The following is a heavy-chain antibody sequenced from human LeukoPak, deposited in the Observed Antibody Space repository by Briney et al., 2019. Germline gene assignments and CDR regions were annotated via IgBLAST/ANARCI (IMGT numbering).Heavy chain of an antibody. Sequence: PSETLSLTCTVSGGSFSSHDYYCSWIRQPPGKGLEWIGYIHYSGSTFYNPSLKSRVTISVDTSKNQFSLNLNSVTAADTVVYYCARGELLYDYWGQGTLVTVSS. D-gene: IGHD2-15*01. V-gene: IGHV4-30-4*01. J-gene: IGHJ4*02. CDR2: IHYSGST. CDR3: ARGELLYDY. CDR1: GGSFSSHDYY.